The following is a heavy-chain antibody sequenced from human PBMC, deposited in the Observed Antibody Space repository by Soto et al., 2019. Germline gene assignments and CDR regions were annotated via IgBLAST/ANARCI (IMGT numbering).Heavy chain of an antibody. Sequence: GASVKVSCKASGDTFTDYHMHWVRQAPGQGFEWMGWINPKTGGTSYARKFQGRVTMTGDTSISTVYMEVSRLTTDDTAVYYCAREGSAWYKEFGFWGQGTLVTVSS. J-gene: IGHJ4*02. V-gene: IGHV1-2*02. CDR3: AREGSAWYKEFGF. CDR1: GDTFTDYH. CDR2: INPKTGGT. D-gene: IGHD6-19*01.